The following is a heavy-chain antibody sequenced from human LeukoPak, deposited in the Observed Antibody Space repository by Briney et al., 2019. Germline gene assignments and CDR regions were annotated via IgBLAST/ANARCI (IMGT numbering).Heavy chain of an antibody. CDR3: ARGHRPVLRYFDWLLLGSYFDY. J-gene: IGHJ4*02. Sequence: PSETLSLTCTVSGGSISSYYWSWIRQPPGKGLEWIGEINHSGSTNYNPSLKSRVTISVDTSKNQFSLKLSSVTAAGTAVYYCARGHRPVLRYFDWLLLGSYFDYWGQGTLVTVSS. CDR1: GGSISSYY. CDR2: INHSGST. V-gene: IGHV4-34*01. D-gene: IGHD3-9*01.